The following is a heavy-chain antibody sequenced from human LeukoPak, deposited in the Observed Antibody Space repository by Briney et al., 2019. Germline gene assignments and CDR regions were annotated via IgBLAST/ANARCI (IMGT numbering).Heavy chain of an antibody. CDR3: ARGGDDGSGSFTDLDY. CDR1: GGSFSGYY. J-gene: IGHJ4*02. Sequence: SETLSLTCAVYGGSFSGYYWSWIRQPPEKGLEWIGEINHSGSTNYNPSLGGRVTMSVDTSKNQFSLKLSSVTAAGTAVYYCARGGDDGSGSFTDLDYWGQGTLVTVSS. CDR2: INHSGST. D-gene: IGHD3-10*01. V-gene: IGHV4-34*01.